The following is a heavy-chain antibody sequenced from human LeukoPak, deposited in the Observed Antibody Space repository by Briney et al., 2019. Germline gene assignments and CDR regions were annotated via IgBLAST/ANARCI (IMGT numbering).Heavy chain of an antibody. CDR3: AKTHSPETAMDTHGSFFDY. D-gene: IGHD5-18*01. CDR2: IGSSGDDST. V-gene: IGHV3-23*01. Sequence: PGGSLRLSCAASGFTLRSYAFSWVRQAPGKGLEWVSTIGSSGDDSTYYAASVKGRFTISRDNSKNTLYLQMNSLRAEDTAVYYCAKTHSPETAMDTHGSFFDYWGQGTLVTVSS. J-gene: IGHJ4*02. CDR1: GFTLRSYA.